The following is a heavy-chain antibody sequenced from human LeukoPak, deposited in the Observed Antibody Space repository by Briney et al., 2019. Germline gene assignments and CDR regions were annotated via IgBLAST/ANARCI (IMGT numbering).Heavy chain of an antibody. CDR2: IYYSGST. J-gene: IGHJ4*02. V-gene: IGHV4-31*03. CDR1: GGSISSGGYY. CDR3: ARDSGESPYCGCDCYPY. D-gene: IGHD2-21*02. Sequence: PSQTLSLTCTVSGGSISSGGYYWRWIRQHPGKGLEWIGYIYYSGSTYYNPSLKSRVTISVDTSKNQFSLKLSSVTAADTAVYYCARDSGESPYCGCDCYPYWGQRTLVTVSS.